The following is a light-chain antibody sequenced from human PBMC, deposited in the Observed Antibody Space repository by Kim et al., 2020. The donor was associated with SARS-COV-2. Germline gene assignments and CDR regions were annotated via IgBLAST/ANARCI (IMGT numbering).Light chain of an antibody. CDR2: DDT. CDR3: GTWDSSLSVWL. J-gene: IGLJ3*02. CDR1: SSNIGKHY. Sequence: GQRVTLSCSGSSSNIGKHYVSWYQQFPGTAPTLLIYDDTKRPSGIPDRISGSKSGTSATLGITGLQTGDEADYYCGTWDSSLSVWLFGGGTQLTVL. V-gene: IGLV1-51*01.